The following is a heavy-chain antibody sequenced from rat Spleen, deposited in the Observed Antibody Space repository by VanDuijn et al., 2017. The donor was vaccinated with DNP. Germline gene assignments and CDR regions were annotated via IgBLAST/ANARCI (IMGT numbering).Heavy chain of an antibody. CDR3: TRDDIGTTRFDY. V-gene: IGHV2S12*01. CDR1: GFSLTSYG. Sequence: QVQLKESGPGLVQPSQTLSLPCTVSGFSLTSYGVSWVRQPPGKGLEWIAAISSGGSTYYNSALKSRLSISRDTSKSQVFLKMNSLQTEDTAIYFCTRDDIGTTRFDYWGQGVMVTVSS. CDR2: ISSGGST. D-gene: IGHD1-5*01. J-gene: IGHJ2*01.